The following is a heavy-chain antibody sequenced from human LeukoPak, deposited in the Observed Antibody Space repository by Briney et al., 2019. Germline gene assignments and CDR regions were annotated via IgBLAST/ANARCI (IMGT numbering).Heavy chain of an antibody. CDR3: ARDLSGVTGYTYGRGIDY. V-gene: IGHV3-30*04. CDR1: GFTFDDYA. D-gene: IGHD5-18*01. CDR2: ISYDGSNK. Sequence: PGGSLRLSCAASGFTFDDYAMHWVRQAPGKGLEWVAVISYDGSNKYYADSVKGRFTISRDNSKNTLYLQMNSLRAEDTAVYYCARDLSGVTGYTYGRGIDYWGQGTLVTVSS. J-gene: IGHJ4*02.